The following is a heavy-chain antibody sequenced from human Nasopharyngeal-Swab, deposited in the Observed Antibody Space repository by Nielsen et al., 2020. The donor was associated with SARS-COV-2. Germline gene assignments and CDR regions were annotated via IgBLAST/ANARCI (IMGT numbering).Heavy chain of an antibody. V-gene: IGHV3-48*02. Sequence: GESLKISCAASGFTFSSYWMNWVRQAPGKGLEWVSYISSSSTMYYADSVKGRFTISRDNAKNSLYLQMNSLRDEDTAVYYCARDPTYSSGWYGDYWGQGTLVTVSS. D-gene: IGHD6-19*01. J-gene: IGHJ4*02. CDR1: GFTFSSYW. CDR2: ISSSSTM. CDR3: ARDPTYSSGWYGDY.